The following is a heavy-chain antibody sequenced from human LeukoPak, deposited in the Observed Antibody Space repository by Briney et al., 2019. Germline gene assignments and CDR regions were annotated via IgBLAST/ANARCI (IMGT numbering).Heavy chain of an antibody. CDR1: GGSFSGYY. CDR2: IYYSGST. J-gene: IGHJ4*02. V-gene: IGHV4-34*01. Sequence: SETLSLTCAVYGGSFSGYYWSWIRQPPGKGLEWIGSIYYSGSTYYNPSLKSRVTISVDTSKNQFSLKLSSVTAADTAVYYCARVDYGRDYFDYWGQGTLVTVSS. D-gene: IGHD4-17*01. CDR3: ARVDYGRDYFDY.